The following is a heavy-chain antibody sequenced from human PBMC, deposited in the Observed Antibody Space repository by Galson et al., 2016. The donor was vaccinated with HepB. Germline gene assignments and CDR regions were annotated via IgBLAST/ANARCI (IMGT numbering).Heavy chain of an antibody. J-gene: IGHJ4*02. CDR1: GGSISSIRYY. Sequence: SETLSLTCTVSGGSISSIRYYWGWVRQPPGEGLEWIASIYYSGSTSSNPSLRSRVTISVDTSKNQFSLKLSSVTAADTAVYYCARQPNYFGSGSYPYYFDHWGQRTLVTVSS. CDR2: IYYSGST. V-gene: IGHV4-39*01. CDR3: ARQPNYFGSGSYPYYFDH. D-gene: IGHD3-10*01.